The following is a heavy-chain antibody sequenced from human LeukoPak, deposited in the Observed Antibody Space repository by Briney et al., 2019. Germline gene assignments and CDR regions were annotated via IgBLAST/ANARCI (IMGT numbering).Heavy chain of an antibody. V-gene: IGHV4-38-2*01. J-gene: IGHJ4*02. CDR2: IYHSRST. CDR1: GYSISSGYY. Sequence: SETMSLTCAVSGYSISSGYYWGWIRQPPGKGLEWIGSIYHSRSTYYNPSLKSRVTISVDTSKNQFSLKLSSVTAADTAVYYCARHARHAPFDYWGQGTLVTVSS. CDR3: ARHARHAPFDY. D-gene: IGHD2-2*01.